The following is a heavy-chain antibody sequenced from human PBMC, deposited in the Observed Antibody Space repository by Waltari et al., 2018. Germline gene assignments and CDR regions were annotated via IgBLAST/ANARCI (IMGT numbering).Heavy chain of an antibody. CDR3: ARDSTVTTPQFDY. V-gene: IGHV3-48*01. J-gene: IGHJ4*02. CDR2: ISSSSSTI. CDR1: GFTFSSYS. Sequence: EVQLVESGGGLVQPGGSLRLSCAASGFTFSSYSKNWVRQAPGKGLEWVSYISSSSSTIYYADSVKGRFTISRDNAKNSLYLQMNSLRAEDTAVYYCARDSTVTTPQFDYWGQGTLVTVSS. D-gene: IGHD4-17*01.